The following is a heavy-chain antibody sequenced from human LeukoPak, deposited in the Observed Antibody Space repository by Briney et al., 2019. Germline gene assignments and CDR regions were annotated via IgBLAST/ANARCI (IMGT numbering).Heavy chain of an antibody. CDR2: IYYSGST. D-gene: IGHD6-19*01. CDR1: GGSISSSSYY. J-gene: IGHJ5*02. Sequence: PSETLSLTCTVSGGSISSSSYYWGWIRQPPGKGLEWIGSIYYSGSTYYNPSLKSRVTISVDTSKNQFSLKLSSVTAADTAVYYCARHAIAVADLYNWFDPWGQGTLVTVSS. V-gene: IGHV4-39*01. CDR3: ARHAIAVADLYNWFDP.